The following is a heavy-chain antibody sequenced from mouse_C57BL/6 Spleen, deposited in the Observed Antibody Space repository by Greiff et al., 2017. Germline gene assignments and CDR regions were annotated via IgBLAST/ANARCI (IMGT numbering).Heavy chain of an antibody. D-gene: IGHD2-3*01. V-gene: IGHV1-7*01. CDR1: GYTFTSYW. Sequence: VQLLQSGAELAKPGASVKLSCKASGYTFTSYWMHWVKQRPGQGLEWIGYINPSSGYTKYNQKFKDKATLTADKSSSTAYMQLSSLTYEDSAVYYCASESGYYEGVGDYWGQGTTLTVSS. J-gene: IGHJ2*01. CDR3: ASESGYYEGVGDY. CDR2: INPSSGYT.